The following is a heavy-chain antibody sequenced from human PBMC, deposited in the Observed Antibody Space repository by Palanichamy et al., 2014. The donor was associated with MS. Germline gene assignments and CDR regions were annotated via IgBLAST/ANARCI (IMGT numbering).Heavy chain of an antibody. CDR2: ISYDGSNK. CDR1: GFTFSSYG. J-gene: IGHJ4*02. D-gene: IGHD3-10*01. V-gene: IGHV3-30*18. CDR3: AKDERLWLGEVPDY. Sequence: QVQLVESGGGVVQPGRSLRLSCAASGFTFSSYGMHWVRQAPGKGLEWVAVISYDGSNKYYADSVKGRFTISRDNSKNTLYLQMNSLRAEDTAVYYCAKDERLWLGEVPDYWGQGTLVTVSS.